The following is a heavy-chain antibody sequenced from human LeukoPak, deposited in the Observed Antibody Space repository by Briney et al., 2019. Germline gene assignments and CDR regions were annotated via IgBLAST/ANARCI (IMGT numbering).Heavy chain of an antibody. V-gene: IGHV3-23*01. J-gene: IGHJ4*02. CDR2: IYESGGTT. Sequence: GGSLRLSCVGSGFTFRSHAMSWVRQAPEKGLEFVSGIYESGGTTYYADSVKGRFSISRDNSKNTLYLQMDSLRGEDTAVYYCAKDFRIGYSAHFDYWGQGALVTVSS. CDR3: AKDFRIGYSAHFDY. D-gene: IGHD2-21*01. CDR1: GFTFRSHA.